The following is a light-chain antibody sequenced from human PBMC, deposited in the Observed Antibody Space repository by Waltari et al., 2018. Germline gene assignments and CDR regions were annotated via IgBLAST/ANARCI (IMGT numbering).Light chain of an antibody. CDR3: QQSFNTPRT. Sequence: DIQMTQSPSSLSASVGDRVTITCRASQSITRYFNWYQQKPGNAPKPLIYTTSTLQSDIPSRFSGSGSGTDFTLTISSLQPEDFATYYCQQSFNTPRTFGQGTKLEIK. CDR1: QSITRY. CDR2: TTS. J-gene: IGKJ2*01. V-gene: IGKV1-39*01.